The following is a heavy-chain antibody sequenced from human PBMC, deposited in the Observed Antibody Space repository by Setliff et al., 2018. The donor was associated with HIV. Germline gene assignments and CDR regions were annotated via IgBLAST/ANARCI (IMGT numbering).Heavy chain of an antibody. CDR3: ARRRGQKATGWYYFD. Sequence: SETLSLTCSVSGGSITSNTYFWDWIRQAPGKGLEWIGSIYHSGNTYYNPSLKSRVSISVDTSKRQFSLKLTSATAGDSALYYCARRRGQKATGWYYFD. J-gene: IGHJ4*01. V-gene: IGHV4-39*01. D-gene: IGHD6-19*01. CDR1: GGSITSNTYF. CDR2: IYHSGNT.